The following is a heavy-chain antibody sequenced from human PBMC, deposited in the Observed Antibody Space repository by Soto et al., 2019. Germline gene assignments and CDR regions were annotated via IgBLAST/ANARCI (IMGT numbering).Heavy chain of an antibody. J-gene: IGHJ2*01. CDR1: GGSISSSSYF. Sequence: QLQLQESGPGLVKPSETLSLTCTVSGGSISSSSYFWGWIRQPPGKGLEWIGYIYYGGSTFYIPSLKSRVTIAVDTPKSQCALRLGSVTAADTSVYYGARREYFDWFGHFALWGRGTMVTVSS. V-gene: IGHV4-39*01. CDR3: ARREYFDWFGHFAL. CDR2: IYYGGST. D-gene: IGHD3-9*01.